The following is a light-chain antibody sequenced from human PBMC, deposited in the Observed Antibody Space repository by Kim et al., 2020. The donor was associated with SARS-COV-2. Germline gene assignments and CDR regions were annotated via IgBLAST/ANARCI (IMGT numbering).Light chain of an antibody. CDR3: QQYNYWPPWT. J-gene: IGKJ1*01. Sequence: SPGESATLSCRASDRISSNLAWYQQKPGQAPRLLIYDAATRATGIPARFSGRGFGAEFTLTISSLQSEDFAVYYCQQYNYWPPWTFGQGTKV. CDR2: DAA. CDR1: DRISSN. V-gene: IGKV3-15*01.